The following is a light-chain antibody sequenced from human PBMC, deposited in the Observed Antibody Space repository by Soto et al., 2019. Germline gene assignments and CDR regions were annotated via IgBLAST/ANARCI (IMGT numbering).Light chain of an antibody. CDR1: SSDVGAYNY. Sequence: QSALTQPASVSGSPGQSITISCTGTSSDVGAYNYVSWYQQHPGKAPKLMIYEVSNRPSGVSNRFSGSKSGNTASLTISGLQAEDEADYYCSSFANGKKDIFGTGTKLTVL. V-gene: IGLV2-14*01. J-gene: IGLJ1*01. CDR3: SSFANGKKDI. CDR2: EVS.